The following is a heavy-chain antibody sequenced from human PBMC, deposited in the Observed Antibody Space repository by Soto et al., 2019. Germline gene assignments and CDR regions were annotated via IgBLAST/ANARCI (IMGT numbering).Heavy chain of an antibody. CDR3: ARVITGPYSSLGSGYYFDY. D-gene: IGHD6-6*01. CDR1: GYTFTSYG. CDR2: ISAYNGNT. J-gene: IGHJ4*02. Sequence: ASVKVSCKASGYTFTSYGISWVRQAPGQGLEWMGWISAYNGNTNYAQKLQGRVTMTTDTSTSTAYMELRSLRSDDTAVYYCARVITGPYSSLGSGYYFDYWGQGTLVTVSS. V-gene: IGHV1-18*01.